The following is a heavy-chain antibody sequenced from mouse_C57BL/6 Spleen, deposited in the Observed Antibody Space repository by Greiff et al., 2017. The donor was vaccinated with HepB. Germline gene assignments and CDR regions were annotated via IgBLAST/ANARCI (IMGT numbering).Heavy chain of an antibody. V-gene: IGHV1-52*01. CDR1: GYTFTSYW. J-gene: IGHJ3*01. D-gene: IGHD2-2*01. Sequence: QVQLQQPGAELVRPGSSVKLSCKASGYTFTSYWMHWVKQRPIHGLEWIGNIDPSDSETHYNQKFKDKATLTVDKSSSTAYMQLSSLTSEDSAVYYCASGMVTTGFAYWGQGTLVTVSA. CDR3: ASGMVTTGFAY. CDR2: IDPSDSET.